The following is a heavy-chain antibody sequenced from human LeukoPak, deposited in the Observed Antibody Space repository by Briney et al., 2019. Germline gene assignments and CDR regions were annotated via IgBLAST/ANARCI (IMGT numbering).Heavy chain of an antibody. V-gene: IGHV1-18*01. CDR2: ISAYNGNT. D-gene: IGHD1-26*01. CDR1: GYTFTSYG. J-gene: IGHJ3*02. Sequence: ASVKGSCKASGYTFTSYGISWVRQAPGQGLEWMGWISAYNGNTNYAQKLQGRVTMTTDTSTSTAYMELRSLRSDDTAVYYCARDRSSGSFEDAFDIWGQGTMVTVSS. CDR3: ARDRSSGSFEDAFDI.